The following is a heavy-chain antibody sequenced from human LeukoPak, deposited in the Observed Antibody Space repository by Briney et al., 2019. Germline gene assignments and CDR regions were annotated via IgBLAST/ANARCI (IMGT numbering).Heavy chain of an antibody. J-gene: IGHJ4*02. CDR1: GFIFSNAW. CDR2: IKSKTDGGTT. CDR3: AQITMIVVGLVY. Sequence: MSGGSLRLSCAASGFIFSNAWMSWVRQAPGKGLEWVGRIKSKTDGGTTDYAAPVKGRFTISRDDSKNTLFLQMNSLRAEDTAVYYCAQITMIVVGLVYWGQGTLVTVSS. V-gene: IGHV3-15*01. D-gene: IGHD3-22*01.